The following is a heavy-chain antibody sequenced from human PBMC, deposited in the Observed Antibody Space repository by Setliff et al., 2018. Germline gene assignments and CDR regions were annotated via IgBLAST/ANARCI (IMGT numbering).Heavy chain of an antibody. D-gene: IGHD3-3*01. J-gene: IGHJ6*03. V-gene: IGHV4-4*09. CDR2: IYTSWST. CDR3: ARMSGFQYMDV. Sequence: SETLSLTCTVSGASINNHYWAWIRQPPGKGLEWLGQIYTSWSTNYNPSLKGRATLSIDASKRQFSLKLTSVTAADTAVYYCARMSGFQYMDVWGKGTTVTVSS. CDR1: GASINNHY.